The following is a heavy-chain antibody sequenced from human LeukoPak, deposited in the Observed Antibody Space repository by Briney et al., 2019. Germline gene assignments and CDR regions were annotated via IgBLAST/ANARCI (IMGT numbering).Heavy chain of an antibody. CDR2: MNPNSGNT. Sequence: GASVKVSCKASGYTVTGCYMHWVRQAPGQGLEWMGWMNPNSGNTGYAQKFQSRVTFTWNTSISTAYMELSSLGSEDAAVDYCAGGALWLWGQGPLVTVSS. V-gene: IGHV1-8*03. CDR1: GYTVTGCY. CDR3: AGGALWL. D-gene: IGHD5-12*01. J-gene: IGHJ4*02.